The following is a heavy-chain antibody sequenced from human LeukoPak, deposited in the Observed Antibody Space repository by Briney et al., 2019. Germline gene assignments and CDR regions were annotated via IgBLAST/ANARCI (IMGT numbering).Heavy chain of an antibody. V-gene: IGHV4-31*03. D-gene: IGHD2-2*01. CDR1: GPSISSGDYY. Sequence: PSPTLSLTCTVSGPSISSGDYYWGWIRQHPGKGLEWFVYMYDSGSTYYNPSLKSRVTISVDTSTNQFSLKLCSVTAAGTAVYYCARARRLPAARWVGAFDIWGQGTMVTVSS. CDR3: ARARRLPAARWVGAFDI. J-gene: IGHJ3*02. CDR2: MYDSGST.